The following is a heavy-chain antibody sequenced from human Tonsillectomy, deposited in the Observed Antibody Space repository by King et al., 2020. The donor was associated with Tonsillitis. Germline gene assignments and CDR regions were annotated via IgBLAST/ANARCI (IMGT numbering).Heavy chain of an antibody. CDR1: GFTVSSNY. Sequence: QLVQSGGGLIQPGGSLRLSCAASGFTVSSNYMSWVRQAPGKGLEWVSVIYSGGSTYYTDSVKGRFTISTDNSKNTLYLQMNSLRAEDTAVYYCAREGGYIVGATTGFDYWGRGTLVTVSS. J-gene: IGHJ4*02. CDR3: AREGGYIVGATTGFDY. CDR2: IYSGGST. D-gene: IGHD1-26*01. V-gene: IGHV3-53*01.